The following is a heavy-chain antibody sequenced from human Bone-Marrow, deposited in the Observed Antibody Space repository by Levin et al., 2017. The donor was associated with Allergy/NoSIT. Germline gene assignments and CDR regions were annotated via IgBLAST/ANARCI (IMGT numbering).Heavy chain of an antibody. J-gene: IGHJ4*02. Sequence: GGSLRLSCAVSGFNFSDYYMSWIRQAPGKGLEWLSYIGPSLSTIYYADSVKGRFTISWDTAKNSLFLRMNSLRAEDTALYYCATGNIVPPPAFGYWGQGTLVTVSS. CDR1: GFNFSDYY. CDR2: IGPSLSTI. V-gene: IGHV3-11*01. CDR3: ATGNIVPPPAFGY. D-gene: IGHD2/OR15-2a*01.